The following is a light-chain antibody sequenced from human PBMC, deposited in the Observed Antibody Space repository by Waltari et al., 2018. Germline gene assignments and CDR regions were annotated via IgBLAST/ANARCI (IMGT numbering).Light chain of an antibody. V-gene: IGKV1-33*01. Sequence: DIQMTQSPSSLSASVGDRVTISCQASRDINNFLNWYQQKPGKAPKLLIYDALNLEIGVPSRFSGRGSGTHFTFTIISLQPEDVATYYCQQYDDFPPYTFGQGTKVEIK. J-gene: IGKJ2*01. CDR3: QQYDDFPPYT. CDR2: DAL. CDR1: RDINNF.